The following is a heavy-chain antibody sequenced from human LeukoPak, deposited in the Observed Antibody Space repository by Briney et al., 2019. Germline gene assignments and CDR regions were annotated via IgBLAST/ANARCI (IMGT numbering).Heavy chain of an antibody. CDR2: IYHSGST. D-gene: IGHD2-15*01. V-gene: IGHV4-30-2*01. Sequence: SETLSLTCAVSGGSISSGGYSWSWIRQPPGKGLEWIGYIYHSGSTYYNPSPKSRVTISVDRSKNQFSLKLSSVTAADTAVYYCARPGYFSRGSGLVNWGQGTLV. J-gene: IGHJ1*01. CDR3: ARPGYFSRGSGLVN. CDR1: GGSISSGGYS.